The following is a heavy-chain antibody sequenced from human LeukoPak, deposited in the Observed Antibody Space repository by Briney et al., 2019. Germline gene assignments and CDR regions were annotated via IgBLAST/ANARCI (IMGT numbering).Heavy chain of an antibody. D-gene: IGHD5-12*01. CDR1: GFTFSSYE. V-gene: IGHV3-48*03. CDR3: AREDSGYDNNAFDI. CDR2: ISSSGSII. J-gene: IGHJ3*02. Sequence: GGSLRLSCAASGFTFSSYEMNWVRQAPGKGLEWVSYISSSGSIIYYAESVKGRFTISRDNAKNSLFLQMNSLSAEDTAVYYCAREDSGYDNNAFDIWGQGTMVTVSS.